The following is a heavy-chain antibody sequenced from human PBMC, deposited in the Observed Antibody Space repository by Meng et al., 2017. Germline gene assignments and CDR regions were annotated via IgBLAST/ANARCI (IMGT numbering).Heavy chain of an antibody. D-gene: IGHD3-22*01. V-gene: IGHV4-4*02. CDR2: IYHSGST. Sequence: VQLQESGPGLAKPSGTLSLTCAASGGSIRSSNWGSWVRQPPGKGLEWIGEIYHSGSTNYNPSLKSRVTISVEKSKNQFSLKLSSVTAADTAVYYCARFLYYYDSSGYAEDWGQGTLVTVSS. J-gene: IGHJ4*02. CDR1: GGSIRSSNW. CDR3: ARFLYYYDSSGYAED.